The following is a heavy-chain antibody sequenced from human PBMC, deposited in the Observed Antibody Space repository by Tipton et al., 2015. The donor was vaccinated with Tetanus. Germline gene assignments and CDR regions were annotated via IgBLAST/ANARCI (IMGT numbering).Heavy chain of an antibody. D-gene: IGHD3-16*02. CDR2: ITCRGSPT. J-gene: IGHJ1*01. CDR1: GVTFSNNY. CDR3: TREQRGSYPVFDL. V-gene: IGHV3-11*04. Sequence: SLRLSCTASGVTFSNNYMSWIRQAPGKGLEWISHITCRGSPTYYADSVRGRFTISRDNAKKSLLLLMNSLTDGDTVVYYCTREQRGSYPVFDLWGKGALVPVST.